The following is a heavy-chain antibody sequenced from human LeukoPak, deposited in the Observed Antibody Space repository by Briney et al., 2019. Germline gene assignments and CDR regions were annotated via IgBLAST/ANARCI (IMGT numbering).Heavy chain of an antibody. V-gene: IGHV4-59*01. J-gene: IGHJ4*02. CDR2: IYYSGST. CDR3: ARETSRGDYSPDF. CDR1: GGSISSYY. Sequence: SETLSLTCTVSGGSISSYYWSWIRQPPGKGLEWIGYIYYSGSTNYNPSLKSRVTISLDTSKNQFSLKLNSVTAADTAIYYCARETSRGDYSPDFWGQGTLVTVSS. D-gene: IGHD2-15*01.